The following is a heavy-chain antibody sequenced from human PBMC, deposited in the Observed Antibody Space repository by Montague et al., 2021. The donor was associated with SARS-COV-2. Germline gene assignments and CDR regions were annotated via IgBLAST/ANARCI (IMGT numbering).Heavy chain of an antibody. CDR1: DVSLSSSTW. J-gene: IGHJ4*02. CDR3: ARGGLGNRGFDY. D-gene: IGHD3/OR15-3a*01. CDR2: TYLSGFT. V-gene: IGHV4-4*02. Sequence: SETLSLTCVVSDVSLSSSTWWSWVRQSPGKGLEWVGETYLSGFTQFNPSVKSRVTISLDDSRSQFSLRLTSVTAADTAVYFCARGGLGNRGFDYWGQGALVTVS.